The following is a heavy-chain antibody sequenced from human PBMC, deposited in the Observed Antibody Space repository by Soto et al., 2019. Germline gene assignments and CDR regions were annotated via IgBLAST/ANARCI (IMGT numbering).Heavy chain of an antibody. Sequence: GGSLRLSCAASGFTFSSYAMSWVRQAPGKGLEWVSSISGSGGSTYYADSVKGRFTISRDNSKNTLDLQMNSLGAEDTAVYYCASQVERCTYAVCYSYYFDYWGQGTLVTVSS. V-gene: IGHV3-23*01. CDR1: GFTFSSYA. CDR3: ASQVERCTYAVCYSYYFDY. CDR2: ISGSGGST. J-gene: IGHJ4*02. D-gene: IGHD2-8*01.